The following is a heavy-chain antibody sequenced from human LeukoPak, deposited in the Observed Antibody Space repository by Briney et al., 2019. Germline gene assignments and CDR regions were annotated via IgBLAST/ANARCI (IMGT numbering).Heavy chain of an antibody. D-gene: IGHD6-19*01. CDR2: IYYSGST. CDR3: ARRRYALYSSGWFNWFDP. J-gene: IGHJ5*02. V-gene: IGHV4-39*07. CDR1: GGSISSSSYY. Sequence: KPSETLSLTCTVSGGSISSSSYYWGWIRQPPGKGLEWIGSIYYSGSTYYNPSLKSRVTISVDTSKNQFSLKLSSVTAADTAVYYCARRRYALYSSGWFNWFDPWGQGTLVTVSS.